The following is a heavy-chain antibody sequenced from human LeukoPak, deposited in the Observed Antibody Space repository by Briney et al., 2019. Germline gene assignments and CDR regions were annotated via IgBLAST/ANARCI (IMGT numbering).Heavy chain of an antibody. CDR3: ASHIAAHYYFDY. D-gene: IGHD6-6*01. CDR2: IYYSGST. V-gene: IGHV4-31*03. J-gene: IGHJ4*02. Sequence: SQTLSLTCTVSGGSISSGGYYWSWIRQHPGKGLERIGYIYYSGSTYYNPSLKSRVTISVDTSKNQFSLKLSSVTAADTAVYYCASHIAAHYYFDYWAREPWSPSPQ. CDR1: GGSISSGGYY.